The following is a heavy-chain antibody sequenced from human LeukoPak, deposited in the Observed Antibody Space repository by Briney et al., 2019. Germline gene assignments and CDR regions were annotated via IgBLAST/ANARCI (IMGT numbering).Heavy chain of an antibody. J-gene: IGHJ3*02. Sequence: ASVKVSCKASGYTFTNYYIHWVRQGPGQGLEWMGWINSNRGGTNYAQKFQGRVTMTRDTSISTAYMELRSVRSDDTAVYYCARDHGDDAFDIWGPGTMVTVSS. V-gene: IGHV1-2*02. CDR1: GYTFTNYY. CDR3: ARDHGDDAFDI. CDR2: INSNRGGT. D-gene: IGHD3-3*01.